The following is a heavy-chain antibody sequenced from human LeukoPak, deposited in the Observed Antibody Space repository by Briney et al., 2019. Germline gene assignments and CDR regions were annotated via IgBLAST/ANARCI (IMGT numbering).Heavy chain of an antibody. V-gene: IGHV1-2*02. Sequence: ASVTVSFTSSGYTFTDFYIHWVRQAPGQGREWMGWINPNSGGTNYAQKFQGRVTMTRDTSISTAYIELSRLRSDDTAVYYCARVAVLMLYGSSFYYFDYWGQGALVTVSS. J-gene: IGHJ4*02. CDR3: ARVAVLMLYGSSFYYFDY. CDR2: INPNSGGT. CDR1: GYTFTDFY. D-gene: IGHD2-8*01.